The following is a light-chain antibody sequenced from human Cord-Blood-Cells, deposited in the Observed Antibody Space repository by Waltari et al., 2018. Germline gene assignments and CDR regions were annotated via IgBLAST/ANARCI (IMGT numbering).Light chain of an antibody. CDR2: DVI. CDR1: SSDVGGYNY. J-gene: IGLJ3*02. CDR3: SSYTSSSTWV. Sequence: QSALTQPASVSGSPGQSITISCTGTSSDVGGYNYVSWYQQHPGKAPKLMIYDVIKRPSGVSNRFSGSKSGNTASLTISGLQAEDEADYYCSSYTSSSTWVFGVGTKRTVL. V-gene: IGLV2-14*03.